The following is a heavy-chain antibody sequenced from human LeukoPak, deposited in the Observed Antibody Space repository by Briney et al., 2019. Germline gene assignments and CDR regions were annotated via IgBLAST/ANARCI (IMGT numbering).Heavy chain of an antibody. CDR2: ISSSSSYI. CDR1: GFTLSSYS. J-gene: IGHJ4*02. CDR3: ARAGEPGYFDY. D-gene: IGHD3-10*01. V-gene: IGHV3-21*01. Sequence: GGSLRLSCAASGFTLSSYSMNWVRQAPGKGLEWVSSISSSSSYIYYADSVKGRFTISRDNAKNSLYLQMNSLRAEDTAVYYCARAGEPGYFDYWGQGTLVTVSS.